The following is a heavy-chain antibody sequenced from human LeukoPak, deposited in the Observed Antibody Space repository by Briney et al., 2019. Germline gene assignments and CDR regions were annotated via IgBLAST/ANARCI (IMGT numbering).Heavy chain of an antibody. D-gene: IGHD3-22*01. J-gene: IGHJ4*02. CDR3: ARDLHFAYDSSGVFDY. CDR2: IKQDGSEK. Sequence: GRSLRLSCAASGFTFSSYGMHWVRQAPGKGLEWVANIKQDGSEKYYVDSVKGRFTISRDNAKNSLYLQMNSLRAEDTAVYYCARDLHFAYDSSGVFDYWGQGTLVTVSS. CDR1: GFTFSSYG. V-gene: IGHV3-7*01.